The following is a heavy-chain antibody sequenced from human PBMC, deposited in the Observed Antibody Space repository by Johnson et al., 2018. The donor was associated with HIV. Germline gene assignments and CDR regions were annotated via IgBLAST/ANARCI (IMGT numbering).Heavy chain of an antibody. J-gene: IGHJ3*02. Sequence: MQLVESGGGLVQPGGSLRLSCAASGFTFSSYWMSWVRQAPGKGLEWVANIKQDGSEKYYVDSVKGRFTISRDNSKNTLYLQMNSLRAEDTAVYYCASLIAAAGDDAFDIWGQGTMVTVSS. CDR1: GFTFSSYW. CDR2: IKQDGSEK. D-gene: IGHD6-13*01. V-gene: IGHV3-7*01. CDR3: ASLIAAAGDDAFDI.